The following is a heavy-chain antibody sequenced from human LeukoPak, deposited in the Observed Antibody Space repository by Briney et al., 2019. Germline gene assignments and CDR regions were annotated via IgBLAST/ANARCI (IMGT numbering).Heavy chain of an antibody. CDR1: GFTFSSYE. D-gene: IGHD3-10*02. V-gene: IGHV3-48*03. J-gene: IGHJ6*04. Sequence: GGSLRLSCAASGFTFSSYEMNWVRQAPGKGLEWVSYISSSGSTIYYADSVKGRFTISRDNAKNSLYLQMNSLRAEDTAVYYCAELGITMIGGVWCKGTTVTISS. CDR2: ISSSGSTI. CDR3: AELGITMIGGV.